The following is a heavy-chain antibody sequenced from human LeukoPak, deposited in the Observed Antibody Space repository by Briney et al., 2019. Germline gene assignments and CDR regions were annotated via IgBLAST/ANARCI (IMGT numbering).Heavy chain of an antibody. D-gene: IGHD3-10*02. J-gene: IGHJ6*02. Sequence: GSLRLSCAASGFTFSSFTFSNYAMSWVRQAPGRGLEWVSTITGSGGSTYNADSVKGRYTISRDNSKNTLYLQMNSLRAEDTALYYCARDLYYYVAMDVWGQGTTVTVSS. CDR1: GFTFSSFTFSNYA. V-gene: IGHV3-23*01. CDR2: ITGSGGST. CDR3: ARDLYYYVAMDV.